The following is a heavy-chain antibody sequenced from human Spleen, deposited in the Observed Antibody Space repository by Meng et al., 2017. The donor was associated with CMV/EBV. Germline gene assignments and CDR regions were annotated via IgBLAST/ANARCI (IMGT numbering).Heavy chain of an antibody. CDR2: TSHGGVS. V-gene: IGHV4-34*01. Sequence: SETLSLTCAVYGVSFRDAFWTWIRQPPGKGLEWIGETSHGGVSNYNPSFKSRVTMSVDTSKNQFSLRLTSVTAADTAVYYCARIPAKFWSGYFDYWSQGAPVTVSS. CDR1: GVSFRDAF. CDR3: ARIPAKFWSGYFDY. D-gene: IGHD3-3*01. J-gene: IGHJ4*02.